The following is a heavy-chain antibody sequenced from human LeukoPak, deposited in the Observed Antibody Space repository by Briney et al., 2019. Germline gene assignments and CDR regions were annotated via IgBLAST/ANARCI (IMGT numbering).Heavy chain of an antibody. D-gene: IGHD6-19*01. V-gene: IGHV3-48*01. CDR3: ARAPGAVASEFDY. J-gene: IGHJ4*02. CDR1: GFTFSSYS. Sequence: GGSLRLSCAASGFTFSSYSMNWVRQAPGKGLEWVSYISSSSSTIYYADSVKGRFTISGDNAKNSLYLQMNSLRAEDTAVYYCARAPGAVASEFDYWGQGTLVTVSS. CDR2: ISSSSSTI.